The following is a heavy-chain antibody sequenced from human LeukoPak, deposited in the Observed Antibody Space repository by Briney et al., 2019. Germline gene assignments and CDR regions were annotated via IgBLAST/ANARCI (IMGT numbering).Heavy chain of an antibody. D-gene: IGHD6-19*01. CDR3: ARHGFGYSSGCGDY. Sequence: GESLKISCKGSGYSFTNYWIAWVRQMPGKGLEWMGIFYPGDSDTRYSPSFQGQVTISADKSITTAYLQWSSLKASDTAMYYCARHGFGYSSGCGDYWGQGTLVTVSS. V-gene: IGHV5-51*01. CDR1: GYSFTNYW. J-gene: IGHJ4*02. CDR2: FYPGDSDT.